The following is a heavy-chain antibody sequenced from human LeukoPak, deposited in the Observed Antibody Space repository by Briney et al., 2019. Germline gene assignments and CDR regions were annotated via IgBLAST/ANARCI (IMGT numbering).Heavy chain of an antibody. V-gene: IGHV3-66*01. CDR1: GFTVSTNY. CDR2: IYIGGST. CDR3: ARYCGGDCSYCMDV. J-gene: IGHJ6*02. Sequence: GGSLRLSCAASGFTVSTNYMSWVRQAPGKGLEWVSVIYIGGSTYYADSVKGRFTFSRDNSKNTLYLQMNSLRAEDTAVYYCARYCGGDCSYCMDVRGQGTTVTVSS. D-gene: IGHD2-21*01.